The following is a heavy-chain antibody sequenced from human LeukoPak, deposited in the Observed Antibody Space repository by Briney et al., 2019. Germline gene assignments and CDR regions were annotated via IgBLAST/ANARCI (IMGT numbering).Heavy chain of an antibody. J-gene: IGHJ6*03. V-gene: IGHV1-2*02. CDR3: ARVKLGYCSSTSCPMAWYYYMDV. CDR2: INPNSGGT. CDR1: GYTFTGYY. Sequence: ASVKVSCKASGYTFTGYYMHWVRQAPGQGLEWMGWINPNSGGTNYAQKFQGRVTMTRDTSISTAYMELSRLRSDDTAVYYCARVKLGYCSSTSCPMAWYYYMDVWGKGTTVTVSS. D-gene: IGHD2-2*01.